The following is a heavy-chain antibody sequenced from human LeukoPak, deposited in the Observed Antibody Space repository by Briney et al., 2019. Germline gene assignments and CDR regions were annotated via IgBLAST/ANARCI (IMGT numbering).Heavy chain of an antibody. CDR2: IYYSGST. V-gene: IGHV4-39*07. Sequence: SETLSLTCTVSGGSTSSSSYYWGWIRQPPGKGLEWIGSIYYSGSTYYNPSLKSRVTISVDTSKNQFFLKLSSVTAADTAVYYCARDRYSSSSTYYYYYMDVWGKGTTVTVSS. CDR1: GGSTSSSSYY. CDR3: ARDRYSSSSTYYYYYMDV. J-gene: IGHJ6*03. D-gene: IGHD6-6*01.